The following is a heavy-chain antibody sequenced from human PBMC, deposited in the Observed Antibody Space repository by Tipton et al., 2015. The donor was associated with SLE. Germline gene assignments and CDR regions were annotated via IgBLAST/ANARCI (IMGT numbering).Heavy chain of an antibody. V-gene: IGHV4-34*01. Sequence: GLVKPSETLSLTCAVYGGSFSGYYWSWFRQPPGKGLEWIGENNHSGSTNYNPSLKSRVTISVDTSKNQFSLKLSSVTAADTAVYYCARRRVSHAFDIWGQGKMVTVSS. CDR3: ARRRVSHAFDI. CDR1: GGSFSGYY. CDR2: NNHSGST. D-gene: IGHD6-13*01. J-gene: IGHJ3*02.